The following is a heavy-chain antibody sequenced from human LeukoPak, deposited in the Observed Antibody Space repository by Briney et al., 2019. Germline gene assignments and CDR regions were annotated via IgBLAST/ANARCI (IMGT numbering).Heavy chain of an antibody. CDR3: ARDREDIVVVPAAIGASWFDP. Sequence: SVKVSCKASGGTFSSYAISWVRQAPRQGLEWMGGIIPIFGTANYAQKFQGRVTITADESTSTAYMELSSLRSEDTAVYYCARDREDIVVVPAAIGASWFDPWGQGTLVTVSS. CDR1: GGTFSSYA. D-gene: IGHD2-2*02. CDR2: IIPIFGTA. J-gene: IGHJ5*02. V-gene: IGHV1-69*13.